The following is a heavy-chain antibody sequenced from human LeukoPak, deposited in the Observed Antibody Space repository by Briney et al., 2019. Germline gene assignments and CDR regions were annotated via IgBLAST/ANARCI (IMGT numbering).Heavy chain of an antibody. CDR2: IWYDGSNK. V-gene: IGHV3-33*01. CDR1: GVTFSSYG. CDR3: ARDRGSYGDYPPR. Sequence: GGSLRLSCAASGVTFSSYGMHWVRQAPGKGLEWAAVIWYDGSNKYYADSVKGRFTISRDNSKNTLYLQMNSLRAEDTAVYYCARDRGSYGDYPPRWGQGTLVTVSS. D-gene: IGHD4-17*01. J-gene: IGHJ4*02.